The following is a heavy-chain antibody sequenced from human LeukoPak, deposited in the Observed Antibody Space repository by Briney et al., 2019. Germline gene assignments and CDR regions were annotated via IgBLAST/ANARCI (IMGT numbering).Heavy chain of an antibody. D-gene: IGHD3-22*01. CDR2: IYSGGST. V-gene: IGHV3-66*01. CDR3: ASRGARITMIVVPPDI. CDR1: GFTFGDYA. Sequence: GGSLRLSCTASGFTFGDYAMSWVRQAPGKGLEWVSVIYSGGSTYYADSVKGRFTISRDNSKNTLYLQMNSLRAEDTAVYYCASRGARITMIVVPPDIWGQGTMVTVSS. J-gene: IGHJ3*02.